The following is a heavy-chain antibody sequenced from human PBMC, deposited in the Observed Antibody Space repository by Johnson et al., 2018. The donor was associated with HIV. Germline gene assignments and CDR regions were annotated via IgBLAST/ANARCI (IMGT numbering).Heavy chain of an antibody. D-gene: IGHD3-22*01. CDR2: ISGSGGST. V-gene: IGHV3-23*04. CDR3: AKHSSGYWLGYDFFHI. CDR1: GFIIDDYG. J-gene: IGHJ3*02. Sequence: EVQLVESGGGVVRPGGSLRLSCAASGFIIDDYGMSWVRQAPGKGLEWVSAISGSGGSTYYADSVKGRFTISRDNSKNTLYLQMNSLRAEDTAVYYCAKHSSGYWLGYDFFHIWGQGTMVTVSS.